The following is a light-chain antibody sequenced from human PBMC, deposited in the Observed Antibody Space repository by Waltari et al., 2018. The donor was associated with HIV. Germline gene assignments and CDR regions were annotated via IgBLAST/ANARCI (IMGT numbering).Light chain of an antibody. V-gene: IGLV2-14*01. Sequence: QSALTQPASVSGSPGQSITISCSGASTDIGASDYVSWYRQLPATPPRLILYEGKNRPSGVSSRFSGAKSGNTASLTISGLQVEDEAVYFCSSYSTGDTLVLFGGGTRLTVL. J-gene: IGLJ2*01. CDR3: SSYSTGDTLVL. CDR2: EGK. CDR1: STDIGASDY.